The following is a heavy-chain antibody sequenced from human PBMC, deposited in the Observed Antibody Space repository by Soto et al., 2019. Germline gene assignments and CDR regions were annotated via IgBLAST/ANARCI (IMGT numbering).Heavy chain of an antibody. CDR2: IYYSGST. CDR3: ARVIGYYDILTGPAPLYYFDY. J-gene: IGHJ4*02. Sequence: PSETLSLTCTVSGGSISSSSYYWGWIRQPPGKGLEWIGSIYYSGSTYYNPSLKSRVTISVDTSKNQFSLKLSSVTAADTAAYYCARVIGYYDILTGPAPLYYFDYWGQGTLVTVSS. V-gene: IGHV4-39*07. D-gene: IGHD3-9*01. CDR1: GGSISSSSYY.